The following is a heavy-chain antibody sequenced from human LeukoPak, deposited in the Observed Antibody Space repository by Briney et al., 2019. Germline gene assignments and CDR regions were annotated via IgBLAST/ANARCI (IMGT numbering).Heavy chain of an antibody. D-gene: IGHD6-13*01. Sequence: SETLSLTCAVYGGSFSGYYWSWIRQPPGKGLEWIGEINHSGSTNYNPPLKSRVTISVDTSKNQFSLKLSSVTAADTAVYYCARVFGYSSSWYWFDPWGQGALVTVSS. CDR1: GGSFSGYY. J-gene: IGHJ5*02. CDR3: ARVFGYSSSWYWFDP. CDR2: INHSGST. V-gene: IGHV4-34*01.